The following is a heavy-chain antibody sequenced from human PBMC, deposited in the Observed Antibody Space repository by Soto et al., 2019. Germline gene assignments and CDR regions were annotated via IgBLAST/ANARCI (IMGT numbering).Heavy chain of an antibody. CDR3: ARDNDRLQLGGNYYYILDV. J-gene: IGHJ6*02. V-gene: IGHV1-69*12. CDR1: GGTFSSSA. CDR2: IIPLFRTP. D-gene: IGHD4-4*01. Sequence: QVQLVQSGAEMKEPGSSLKVSCKTSGGTFSSSAISWLRQAPGQGLEWMGGIIPLFRTPDYAQKFQGRVTLAADESTRTAYMELSSLRSEDTAVYYCARDNDRLQLGGNYYYILDVWGQGTTITVSS.